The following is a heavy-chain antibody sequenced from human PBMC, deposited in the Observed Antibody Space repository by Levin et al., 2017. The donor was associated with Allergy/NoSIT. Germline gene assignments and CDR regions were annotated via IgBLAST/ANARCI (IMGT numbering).Heavy chain of an antibody. CDR2: IYYSGST. V-gene: IGHV4-31*03. D-gene: IGHD3-3*01. CDR1: GGSISSGGYY. J-gene: IGHJ5*02. Sequence: SETLSLTCTVSGGSISSGGYYWSWIRQHPGKGLEWIGYIYYSGSTYYNPSLKSRVTISVDTSKNQFSLKLSSVTAADTAVYYCARGVLDFWSYNWFDPWGQGTLVTVSS. CDR3: ARGVLDFWSYNWFDP.